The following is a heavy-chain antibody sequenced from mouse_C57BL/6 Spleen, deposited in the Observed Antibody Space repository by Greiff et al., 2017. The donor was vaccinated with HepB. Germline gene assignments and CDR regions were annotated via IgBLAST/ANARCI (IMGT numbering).Heavy chain of an antibody. V-gene: IGHV5-17*01. CDR1: GFTFSDYG. CDR3: ARQAGVVSYYFDY. J-gene: IGHJ2*01. Sequence: EVQRVESGGGLVKPGGSLKLSCAASGFTFSDYGMHWVRQAPEKGLEWVAYISSGSSTIYYADTVKGRFTISRDNAKNTLFLQMTSLRSEDTAMYYCARQAGVVSYYFDYWGQGTTLTVSS. D-gene: IGHD1-1*01. CDR2: ISSGSSTI.